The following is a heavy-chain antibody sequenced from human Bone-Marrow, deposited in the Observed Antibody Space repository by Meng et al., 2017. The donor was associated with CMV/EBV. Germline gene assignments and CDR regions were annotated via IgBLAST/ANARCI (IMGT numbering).Heavy chain of an antibody. Sequence: SETLSLTCAVSGDSVSSNTAAWNWIRQSPSRGLEWLGRTYYRPQWFNDYAVSVKGRISISSDTSKNQFSLQLNSVTPEDTAVYYCSRGEDDSSGSTLLAFDFWGRGTMVT. CDR2: TYYRPQWFN. J-gene: IGHJ3*01. D-gene: IGHD3-22*01. CDR3: SRGEDDSSGSTLLAFDF. CDR1: GDSVSSNTAA. V-gene: IGHV6-1*01.